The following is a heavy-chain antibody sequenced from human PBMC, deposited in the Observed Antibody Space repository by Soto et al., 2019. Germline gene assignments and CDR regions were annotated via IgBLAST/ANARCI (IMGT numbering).Heavy chain of an antibody. Sequence: WGSLRLSCAASGYTFSSYAITWVRQAPGKGLESISSVSVSGGDTYYADSVKGRFTISRDNSKNTVYLQMNSLTAEDTAVYYCAKESSAAMHYWYGMDVSGKENSFTVSA. CDR2: VSVSGGDT. CDR3: AKESSAAMHYWYGMDV. V-gene: IGHV3-23*01. D-gene: IGHD5-18*01. CDR1: GYTFSSYA. J-gene: IGHJ6*04.